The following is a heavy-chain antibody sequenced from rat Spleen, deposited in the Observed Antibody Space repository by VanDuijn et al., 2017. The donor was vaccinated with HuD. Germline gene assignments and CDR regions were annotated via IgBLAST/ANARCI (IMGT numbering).Heavy chain of an antibody. CDR1: GFTFSNYA. V-gene: IGHV5-25*01. D-gene: IGHD2-2*01. Sequence: EVQLVESGGGLVQPGRSMKLSCAASGFTFSNYAMAWVRQAPGKGLEWVASIIDTGYSTYYPESVKGRFTVSRDNARSTLYRQINSLRSEDTATYYCVRHGYYDGDSYLFEYWGQGVMVTVSS. J-gene: IGHJ2*01. CDR3: VRHGYYDGDSYLFEY. CDR2: IIDTGYST.